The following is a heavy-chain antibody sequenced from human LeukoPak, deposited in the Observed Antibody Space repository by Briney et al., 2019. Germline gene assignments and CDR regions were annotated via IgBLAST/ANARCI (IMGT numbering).Heavy chain of an antibody. V-gene: IGHV3-33*01. J-gene: IGHJ4*02. CDR3: VREGSYYYDSSGYYPLRGTFDY. CDR2: IWHDGRNK. D-gene: IGHD3-22*01. Sequence: GGSLRLSCAASRFMFSNYGMHWVRQVPGKGLEWVAEIWHDGRNKYYADSVKGRFTISRDNPKKTLYLQINSLRVEDTAVYYCVREGSYYYDSSGYYPLRGTFDYWGQGTLVTVSS. CDR1: RFMFSNYG.